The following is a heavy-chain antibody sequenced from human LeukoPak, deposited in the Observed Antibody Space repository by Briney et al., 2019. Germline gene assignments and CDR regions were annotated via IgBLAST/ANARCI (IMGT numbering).Heavy chain of an antibody. D-gene: IGHD3-22*01. CDR1: GYSFTSYW. J-gene: IGHJ4*02. CDR3: ARRDYYDSSGYILGY. Sequence: GESLKISCKGSGYSFTSYWIGWVRQMPGKGLEWIGTIYPGDSDTRYSPSFQGQVTISADKSISTAYLQWSSLKASDTAMYYCARRDYYDSSGYILGYWGQGTLVTVSS. CDR2: IYPGDSDT. V-gene: IGHV5-51*01.